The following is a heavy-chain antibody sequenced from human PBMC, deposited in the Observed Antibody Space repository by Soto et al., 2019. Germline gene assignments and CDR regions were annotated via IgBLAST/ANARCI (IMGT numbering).Heavy chain of an antibody. Sequence: TLSLTCTVSGGSISSGGYYWSWIRQHPGKGLEWIGYIYYSGSTYYNPSLKSRVSISVDTSKNQFSLKLSSVTAADTAVYYCARSAAAGTKFDYWGQGTLVTVSS. D-gene: IGHD6-13*01. V-gene: IGHV4-31*03. CDR1: GGSISSGGYY. J-gene: IGHJ4*02. CDR3: ARSAAAGTKFDY. CDR2: IYYSGST.